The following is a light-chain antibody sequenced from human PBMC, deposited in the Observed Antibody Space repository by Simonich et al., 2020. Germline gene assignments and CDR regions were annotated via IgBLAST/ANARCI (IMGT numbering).Light chain of an antibody. CDR2: DVS. V-gene: IGLV2-14*03. J-gene: IGLJ2*01. Sequence: QSALTQPASVSGSPGQSITISCTVTSSDVGGYNYVSWYQQHPGQAPKLMIYDVSKRPSWVSNRSSGSKSGNTASLTISGLQAEDEADYYCSSYTSSSTVVFGGGTKLTVL. CDR1: SSDVGGYNY. CDR3: SSYTSSSTVV.